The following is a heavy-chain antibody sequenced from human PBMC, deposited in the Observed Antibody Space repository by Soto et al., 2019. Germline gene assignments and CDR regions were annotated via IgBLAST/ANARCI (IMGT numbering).Heavy chain of an antibody. CDR2: ISGSDGST. CDR1: GFSFSSYA. J-gene: IGHJ4*02. CDR3: AKDRERDAWYEDY. D-gene: IGHD6-13*01. Sequence: EVQLLESGGGLVQPGGSLRLSCVDSGFSFSSYAMSWVRQAPGKGLEWVSVISGSDGSTYYADSVKGRFTISRDNSKNTLYLQMNSLRAEDTAVYYCAKDRERDAWYEDYWGQGTLVTVSS. V-gene: IGHV3-23*01.